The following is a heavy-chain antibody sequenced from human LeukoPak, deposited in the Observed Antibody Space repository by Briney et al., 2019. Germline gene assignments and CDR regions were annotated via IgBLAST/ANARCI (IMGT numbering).Heavy chain of an antibody. CDR2: ISYDGDNK. V-gene: IGHV3-30*03. Sequence: PGGSLRLSCAASGFTFSNYGMHWFRQAPGKGRVGVAVISYDGDNKYYADSVKGRFTISRDNSKNTLYLQMNSLRAEDTAVYYCARESSSLTNPDFDYWGQGTLVTVSS. J-gene: IGHJ4*02. D-gene: IGHD6-13*01. CDR3: ARESSSLTNPDFDY. CDR1: GFTFSNYG.